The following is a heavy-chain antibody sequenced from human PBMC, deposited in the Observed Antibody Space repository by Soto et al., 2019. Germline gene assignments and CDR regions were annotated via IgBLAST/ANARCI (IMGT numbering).Heavy chain of an antibody. CDR3: ARDTVTPPYYYYYYGMDV. Sequence: SETLSLTCTISGGSISSYYWSWIRQTPGKGLEWIGYVYFSGSTNYNPSLKSRVLISIDTSRNQFSLKLSSVTAADTAVYYCARDTVTPPYYYYYYGMDVWGQGTTVTVSS. V-gene: IGHV4-59*08. D-gene: IGHD4-4*01. J-gene: IGHJ6*02. CDR1: GGSISSYY. CDR2: VYFSGST.